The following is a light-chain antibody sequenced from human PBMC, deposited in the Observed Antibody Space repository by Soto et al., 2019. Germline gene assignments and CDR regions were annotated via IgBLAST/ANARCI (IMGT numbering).Light chain of an antibody. V-gene: IGKV3-11*01. CDR2: DAS. CDR3: QQRSNWPPIT. Sequence: EIVMTQSPATLSVSLGEIATLSCRASQSVSSYLAWYQQKPGRAPRLLIYDASNRATGIPARFSGSGSGTDFTLTISSLEPEDFAVYYCQQRSNWPPITFGQGTRLEIK. CDR1: QSVSSY. J-gene: IGKJ5*01.